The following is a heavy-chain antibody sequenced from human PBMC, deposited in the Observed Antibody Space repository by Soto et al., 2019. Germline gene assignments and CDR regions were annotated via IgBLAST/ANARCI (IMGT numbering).Heavy chain of an antibody. V-gene: IGHV3-30-3*01. J-gene: IGHJ4*02. CDR2: ISYDGSNK. CDR3: ATLVVIPDTRFDY. CDR1: GFTFSSYA. Sequence: PVGSLRLSCAASGFTFSSYAMHWVRQAPGKGLEWVAVISYDGSNKYYADSVKGRFTISRDNSKNTLYLQMNSLRAEDTAVYYCATLVVIPDTRFDYRGQGTLVSVSS. D-gene: IGHD3-22*01.